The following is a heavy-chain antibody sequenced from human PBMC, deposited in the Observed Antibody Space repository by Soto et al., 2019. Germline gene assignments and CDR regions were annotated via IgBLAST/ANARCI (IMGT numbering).Heavy chain of an antibody. V-gene: IGHV1-69*01. J-gene: IGHJ6*02. D-gene: IGHD4-17*01. Sequence: GASVPVPCQASSRTFTRYATSWVRPAPAQGIEWMGGIIPIFGTANYAQKFQGRVTITAGESTSTAYMELSSLRAEDTAGYYCASTKRKGLTGDYVPYRSMDVWGQGTTVTVSS. CDR2: IIPIFGTA. CDR1: SRTFTRYA. CDR3: ASTKRKGLTGDYVPYRSMDV.